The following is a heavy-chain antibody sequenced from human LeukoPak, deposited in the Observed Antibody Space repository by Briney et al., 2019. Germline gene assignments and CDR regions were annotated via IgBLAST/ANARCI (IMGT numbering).Heavy chain of an antibody. D-gene: IGHD3-10*01. Sequence: GASVKVSCKASGYTFTSYGISWVRQAPGQGLEWMGWISAYNGNTNYAQKLQGRVIMTTDTSTSTAYMELRSLRSDDTAVYYCARDPAYYYGSGSGDDAFDIWGQGTMVTVSS. CDR3: ARDPAYYYGSGSGDDAFDI. CDR2: ISAYNGNT. J-gene: IGHJ3*02. CDR1: GYTFTSYG. V-gene: IGHV1-18*01.